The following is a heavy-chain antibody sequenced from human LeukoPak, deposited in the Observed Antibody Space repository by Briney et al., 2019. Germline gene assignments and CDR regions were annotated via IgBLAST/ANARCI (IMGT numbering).Heavy chain of an antibody. CDR1: GYTFTDYY. CDR3: ATLRFLEWFSYYYYMDV. D-gene: IGHD3-3*01. CDR2: VDPEDGET. J-gene: IGHJ6*03. V-gene: IGHV1-69-2*01. Sequence: ASVKVSCKVSGYTFTDYYMHWVQQAPGKGLEWMGLVDPEDGETIYAERFQGRVTITAGTSTDTAYMELSSLRSEDTAVYYCATLRFLEWFSYYYYMDVWDKGTTVTVSS.